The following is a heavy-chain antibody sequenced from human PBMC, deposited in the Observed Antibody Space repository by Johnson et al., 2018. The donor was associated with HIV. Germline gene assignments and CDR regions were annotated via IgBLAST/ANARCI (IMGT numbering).Heavy chain of an antibody. Sequence: VQLVESGGGLVQPGGSLRLSCAASGFTFSSYGMHWVRQAPGKGLEWVAVISYDGSNKYYADSVKGRFTISRDNSKNSLYLQMNRLITEDTALYYCAKEQQLYAFDIWGQGTMVTVSS. CDR1: GFTFSSYG. V-gene: IGHV3-30*18. CDR3: AKEQQLYAFDI. D-gene: IGHD6-13*01. J-gene: IGHJ3*02. CDR2: ISYDGSNK.